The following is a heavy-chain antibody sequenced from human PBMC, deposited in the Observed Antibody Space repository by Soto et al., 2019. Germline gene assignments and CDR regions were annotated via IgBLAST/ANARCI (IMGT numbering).Heavy chain of an antibody. CDR2: ISPYNGDT. D-gene: IGHD2-2*02. V-gene: IGHV1-18*01. Sequence: QVQLVQSGAEVKKPGASVKVSCTTSGYTFTLFGITWVRQAPGQGLEWMGGISPYNGDTKYAEKLEGRVTLTPDTSTDTAYMDLTSLTSDATAEYYCARGGQYRYFDYWGQGTLVTVSS. CDR3: ARGGQYRYFDY. J-gene: IGHJ4*02. CDR1: GYTFTLFG.